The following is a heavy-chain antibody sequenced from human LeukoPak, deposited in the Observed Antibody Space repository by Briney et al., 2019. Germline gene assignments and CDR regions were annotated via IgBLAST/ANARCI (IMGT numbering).Heavy chain of an antibody. V-gene: IGHV3-23*01. CDR2: ISGRGANT. CDR1: GFSFSNYA. J-gene: IGHJ4*02. Sequence: GGSLRLSCAASGFSFSNYAMSWVRQAPGKGLEWVSAISGRGANTYYADSVKGRFTISRDNSKNTLYMQMNSLRAEDTAVYYCAKAVVIVPTATPFDYWGQGTLVTVSS. CDR3: AKAVVIVPTATPFDY. D-gene: IGHD2-2*01.